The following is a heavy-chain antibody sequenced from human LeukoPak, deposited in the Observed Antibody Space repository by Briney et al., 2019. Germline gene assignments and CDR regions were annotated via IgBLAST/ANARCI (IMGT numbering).Heavy chain of an antibody. CDR2: IKEDGSDK. J-gene: IGHJ3*02. Sequence: GGSLRLSCAVSGFSFNTYWMTWVRQSPGKGLEWVANIKEDGSDKVYVDSVKGRFTISRDNAKNSLYLQMNSLRVDDSAVYYCARDPYSGNYGAFDIWGQGTMVTISS. V-gene: IGHV3-7*01. D-gene: IGHD1-26*01. CDR3: ARDPYSGNYGAFDI. CDR1: GFSFNTYW.